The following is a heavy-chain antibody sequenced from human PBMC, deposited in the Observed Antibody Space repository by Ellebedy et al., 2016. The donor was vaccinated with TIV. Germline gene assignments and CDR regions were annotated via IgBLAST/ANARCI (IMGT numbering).Heavy chain of an antibody. J-gene: IGHJ4*02. D-gene: IGHD3-10*01. CDR1: GGSISSYY. CDR3: SRFFESGSTGDY. CDR2: FYNSVNT. Sequence: MPGGSLRLSCPVSGGSISSYYWSWIRQPPGKGMEWTGSFYNSVNTIYNPSLKSRGSMSVYTTQNQVSLKLRSVTAEDTAVYYCSRFFESGSTGDYWGQGTLVTVSS. V-gene: IGHV4-59*08.